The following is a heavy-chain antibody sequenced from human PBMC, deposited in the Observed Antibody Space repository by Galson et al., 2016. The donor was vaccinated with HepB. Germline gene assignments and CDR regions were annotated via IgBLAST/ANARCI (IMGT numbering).Heavy chain of an antibody. V-gene: IGHV4-4*02. D-gene: IGHD6-19*01. Sequence: ETLSLTCAVSGGSISSSNWWSWVRQPPGKGLEWIGEIYHSGSTNYNPSLKSRVTISVDKSKNQFSLKLSSVTAADTAVYYCARVEYSSGWYYDFDIWGQGTLVTVSS. CDR2: IYHSGST. J-gene: IGHJ4*02. CDR3: ARVEYSSGWYYDFDI. CDR1: GGSISSSNW.